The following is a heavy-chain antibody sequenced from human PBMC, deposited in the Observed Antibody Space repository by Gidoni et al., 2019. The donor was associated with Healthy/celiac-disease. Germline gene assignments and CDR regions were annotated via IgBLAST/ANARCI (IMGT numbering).Heavy chain of an antibody. CDR1: GGSISSGGYY. V-gene: IGHV4-31*03. J-gene: IGHJ4*02. CDR3: AREGADSSSWYGVDY. D-gene: IGHD6-13*01. CDR2: IYYSGST. Sequence: QVQLQESGPGLVKPSQTLSLTCTVSGGSISSGGYYWSWIRQHPGKGLEWIGYIYYSGSTYYNPSLKSRVTISVDTSKNQFSLKLSSVTAADTAVYYCAREGADSSSWYGVDYWGQGTLVTVSS.